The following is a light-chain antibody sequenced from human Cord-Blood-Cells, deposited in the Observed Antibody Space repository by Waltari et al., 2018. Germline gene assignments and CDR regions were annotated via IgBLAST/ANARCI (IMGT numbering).Light chain of an antibody. CDR3: CSYAGSYTFVV. CDR1: SSDVGGYNY. V-gene: IGLV2-11*01. J-gene: IGLJ2*01. Sequence: QSALTQPRSVSGSPGQSVTISCTGTSSDVGGYNYVSWYQQHPGKAPKLMIYDVSKLPSGVPVRFSGSKSGNTASLTISGLQADDEADYYCCSYAGSYTFVVFGGGTMLTVL. CDR2: DVS.